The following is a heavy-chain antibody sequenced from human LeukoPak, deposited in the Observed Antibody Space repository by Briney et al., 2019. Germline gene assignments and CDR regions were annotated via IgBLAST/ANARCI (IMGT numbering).Heavy chain of an antibody. CDR1: GGSISSYY. Sequence: SETLSLTCTVSGGSISSYYWSWIRQPPGKGLEWIGYIYYSGSTNYNPSLKSRVTISVDTSKNQFSLKLSSVTAADTAVYYCASLIAAAGTRDAFDIWGQGKIATVSS. J-gene: IGHJ3*02. CDR2: IYYSGST. D-gene: IGHD6-13*01. CDR3: ASLIAAAGTRDAFDI. V-gene: IGHV4-59*08.